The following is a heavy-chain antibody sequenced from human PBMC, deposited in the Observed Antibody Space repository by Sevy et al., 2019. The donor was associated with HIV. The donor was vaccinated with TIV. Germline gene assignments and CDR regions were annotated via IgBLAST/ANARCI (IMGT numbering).Heavy chain of an antibody. CDR2: ISWNGKSI. J-gene: IGHJ4*02. CDR1: GFTFDNYA. CDR3: VKDTTIDSSGYYPGGFEY. Sequence: GGSLRLSCAASGFTFDNYAMHWVRQAPGKGLQWVSGISWNGKSIHYADSVKGRFTISRDNAKNSLYLQMNSLRPDDMALYYCVKDTTIDSSGYYPGGFEYWGQGTLVTVSS. D-gene: IGHD3-22*01. V-gene: IGHV3-9*03.